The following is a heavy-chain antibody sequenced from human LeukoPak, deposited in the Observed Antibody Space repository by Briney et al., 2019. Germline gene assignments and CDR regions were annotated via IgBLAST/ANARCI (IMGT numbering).Heavy chain of an antibody. CDR2: INHSGST. CDR1: GGSFSGYY. CDR3: TLLGYGHDY. Sequence: SETLSLTCAVYGGSFSGYYWSLIRQPPGKGLEWIGEINHSGSTNYNPSLKSRVTISVDTSKNQFSLKLSSVTAADTAVYYCTLLGYGHDYWGQGTLVTVSS. V-gene: IGHV4-34*01. J-gene: IGHJ4*02. D-gene: IGHD5-12*01.